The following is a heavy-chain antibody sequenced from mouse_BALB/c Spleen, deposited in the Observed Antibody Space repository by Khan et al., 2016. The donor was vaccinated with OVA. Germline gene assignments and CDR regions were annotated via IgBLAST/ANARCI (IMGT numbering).Heavy chain of an antibody. V-gene: IGHV1-26*01. CDR3: ARGLVEA. Sequence: VQLKESGPELVKPGASVKLSCKASGYTFTDYYMKWLKQSPGKSLEWIGDINPNNGDTFYNQKFKDKATLTVDKSSSTAYMQLNSLTSEDSAVYYCARGLVEAWGAGTTVTVSS. CDR1: GYTFTDYY. CDR2: INPNNGDT. J-gene: IGHJ1*01.